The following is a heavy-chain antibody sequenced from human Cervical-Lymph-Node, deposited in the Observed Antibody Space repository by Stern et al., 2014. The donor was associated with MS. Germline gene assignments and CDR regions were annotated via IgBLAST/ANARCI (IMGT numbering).Heavy chain of an antibody. CDR3: AREEDIVVVPAAPYDYGMDV. V-gene: IGHV3-21*01. CDR1: GFTFSSYS. D-gene: IGHD2-2*01. J-gene: IGHJ6*02. Sequence: EVQLVESGGGLVKPGGSLRLSCAASGFTFSSYSMNWVRQAPGKGLEWVSSISSSSSYIYYADSVKGRFTISRDNAKNSLYLQMNSLRAEDTAVYYCAREEDIVVVPAAPYDYGMDVWGQGTTVTVSS. CDR2: ISSSSSYI.